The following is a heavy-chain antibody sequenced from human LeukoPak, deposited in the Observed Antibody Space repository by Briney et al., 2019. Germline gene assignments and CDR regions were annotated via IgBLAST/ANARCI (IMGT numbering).Heavy chain of an antibody. CDR3: ARGLSRFYFDY. D-gene: IGHD5/OR15-5a*01. CDR1: GFTFSSYG. J-gene: IGHJ4*02. V-gene: IGHV3-30*03. Sequence: GGSLRLSCAASGFTFSSYGMHWVRQAPGKGLEWVAVISYDGSNKFYGDSVKGRFTISRDNSKNTLYLQMNSLRAEDTAVYYCARGLSRFYFDYWGQGTLVTVSS. CDR2: ISYDGSNK.